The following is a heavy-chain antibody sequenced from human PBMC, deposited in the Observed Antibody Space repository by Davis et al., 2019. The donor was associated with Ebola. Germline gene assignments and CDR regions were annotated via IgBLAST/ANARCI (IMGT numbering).Heavy chain of an antibody. CDR3: AGGDFWSGQFDH. D-gene: IGHD3-3*01. Sequence: GESLKISCAASGFTFSSYGMHWVRQAPGKGLEWVSAISGNGGGTYYADSVKGRFTISRDNSKSTLFLQLTSLRGEDSAIYYCAGGDFWSGQFDHWGQGTLVTVSS. J-gene: IGHJ4*02. CDR2: ISGNGGGT. V-gene: IGHV3-23*01. CDR1: GFTFSSYG.